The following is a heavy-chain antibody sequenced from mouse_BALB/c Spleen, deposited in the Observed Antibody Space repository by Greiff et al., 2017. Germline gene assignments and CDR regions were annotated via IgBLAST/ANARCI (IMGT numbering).Heavy chain of an antibody. CDR3: ARGGYGNYDY. D-gene: IGHD2-10*02. Sequence: VQLQQSGPELVKPGASVKISCKASGYAFSSSWMNWVKQRPGQGLEWIGRIYPGDGDTNYNGKFKGKGTLTADKASSTAFMQLSSLTSVDSAVYCYARGGYGNYDYWGQGTTLTVSS. V-gene: IGHV1-82*01. CDR1: GYAFSSSW. CDR2: IYPGDGDT. J-gene: IGHJ2*01.